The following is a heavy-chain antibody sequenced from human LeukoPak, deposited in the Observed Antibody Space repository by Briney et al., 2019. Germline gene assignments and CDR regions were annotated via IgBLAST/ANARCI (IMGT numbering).Heavy chain of an antibody. CDR3: AREGLAAAGLDY. J-gene: IGHJ4*02. Sequence: PGGSLRLSCAASGFSFSSFSMNWVRQAPGKGLEWVSSISSSSGYKYYTDSMKGRFTVSRDNAKNSLYLQMNSLRVEDTAVYLCAREGLAAAGLDYWGQGTLVTVSS. CDR1: GFSFSSFS. CDR2: ISSSSGYK. V-gene: IGHV3-21*01. D-gene: IGHD6-13*01.